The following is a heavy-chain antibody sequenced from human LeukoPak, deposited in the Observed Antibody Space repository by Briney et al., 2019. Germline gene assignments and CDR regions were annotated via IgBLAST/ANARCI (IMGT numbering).Heavy chain of an antibody. D-gene: IGHD4-17*01. CDR1: DDSITIYY. Sequence: SETLSLTCTVSDDSITIYYWTWIRQPPGKGLEWIGYIDHTGSTNYNPSLKSRVTISVDSSKNQFSLRLSSVTAADTAVYYCARSYGDYVLVVNWFDPWGQGTLVTVSS. CDR2: IDHTGST. V-gene: IGHV4-59*12. CDR3: ARSYGDYVLVVNWFDP. J-gene: IGHJ5*02.